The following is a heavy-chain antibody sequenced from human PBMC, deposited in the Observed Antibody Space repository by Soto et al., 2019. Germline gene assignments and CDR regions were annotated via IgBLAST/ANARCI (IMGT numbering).Heavy chain of an antibody. Sequence: QVQLQESGPGLVKPSETLSLSCTVSGGSISSYYWSWIRQPPGKGLEWIGDIYYSGSTNYNPSLKSRVTISVDTSKNQFSLKLSSVTAADTAVYYCARANYYGSGSYYFLFDYWGQGTLVTVSS. CDR3: ARANYYGSGSYYFLFDY. J-gene: IGHJ4*02. CDR1: GGSISSYY. CDR2: IYYSGST. D-gene: IGHD3-10*01. V-gene: IGHV4-59*01.